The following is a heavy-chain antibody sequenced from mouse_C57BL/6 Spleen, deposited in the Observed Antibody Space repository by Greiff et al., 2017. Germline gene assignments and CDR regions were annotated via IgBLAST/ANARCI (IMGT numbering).Heavy chain of an antibody. CDR1: GYTFTSYW. J-gene: IGHJ2*01. Sequence: VQLQQPGAELVKPGASVKMSCKASGYTFTSYWITWVKQRPGQGLEWIGDIYPGSGSTNYNEKFKSKATLTVDTSSSTAYMQLSSLTSEDSAVYYCARGITTVVATGDYWGQGTTLTVSS. V-gene: IGHV1-55*01. D-gene: IGHD1-1*01. CDR2: IYPGSGST. CDR3: ARGITTVVATGDY.